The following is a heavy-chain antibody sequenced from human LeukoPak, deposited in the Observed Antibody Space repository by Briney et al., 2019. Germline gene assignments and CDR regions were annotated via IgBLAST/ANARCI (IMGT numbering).Heavy chain of an antibody. Sequence: PSETLSLTCTVSGGSISSGGYYWSWIRQHPGKGLEWIGHIYYSGSTNYNPSLKSRVTISVDTSKNQFSLKLSSVTAADTAVYYCARLSSGWYVNWGQGTLVTVSS. J-gene: IGHJ4*02. CDR2: IYYSGST. V-gene: IGHV4-61*08. CDR1: GGSISSGGYY. D-gene: IGHD6-19*01. CDR3: ARLSSGWYVN.